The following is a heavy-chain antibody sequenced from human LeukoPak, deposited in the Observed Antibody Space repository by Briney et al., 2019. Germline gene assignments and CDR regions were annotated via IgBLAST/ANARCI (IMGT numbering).Heavy chain of an antibody. J-gene: IGHJ4*02. CDR2: ISGSGGST. CDR3: AKGGARAELTIAGAGTGFEY. V-gene: IGHV3-23*01. CDR1: GFTFSSYA. Sequence: GGSLRLSCAASGFTFSSYAMSWVRQAPGKGLEWVSAISGSGGSTYYADSVKGRFTISRDNSKNTLYLQMNSLRAEGTAVYYRAKGGARAELTIAGAGTGFEYWGQGTLVTVSS. D-gene: IGHD6-13*01.